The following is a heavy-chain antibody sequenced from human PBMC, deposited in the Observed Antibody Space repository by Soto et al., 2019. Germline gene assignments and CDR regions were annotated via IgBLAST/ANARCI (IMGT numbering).Heavy chain of an antibody. V-gene: IGHV1-18*01. Sequence: GASVKVSCKASGYTFTSYGISWVRQAPGQGLEWMGWISAYNGNTNYAQKLQGRVTMTTDTSTSTAYMELRSLRSEDTAGYYCACDIVVVVAATVVRHYGMDVWGQGTTVTVSS. D-gene: IGHD2-15*01. CDR3: ACDIVVVVAATVVRHYGMDV. J-gene: IGHJ6*02. CDR2: ISAYNGNT. CDR1: GYTFTSYG.